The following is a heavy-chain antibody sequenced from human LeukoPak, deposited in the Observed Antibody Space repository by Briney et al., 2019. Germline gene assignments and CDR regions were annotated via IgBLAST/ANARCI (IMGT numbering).Heavy chain of an antibody. J-gene: IGHJ4*02. D-gene: IGHD6-13*01. Sequence: GXXLRLSCAASGFTFSTNGMHWVRQAPGKGLEWVAFIRYDGSNKYYADSVKGRFTISRDNSKNTLYLQMNSLRAEDTAVYYCAKDQPYSSSLYSFDYWGQGTLVTVSS. CDR1: GFTFSTNG. CDR2: IRYDGSNK. CDR3: AKDQPYSSSLYSFDY. V-gene: IGHV3-30*02.